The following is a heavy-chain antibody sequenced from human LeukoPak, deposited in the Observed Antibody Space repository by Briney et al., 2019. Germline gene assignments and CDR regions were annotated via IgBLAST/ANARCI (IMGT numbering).Heavy chain of an antibody. Sequence: SETLSLTCTVPGGSISSYYWSWIRQPPGKGLEWIGYIYYSGSTNYNPSLKSRVTISVDTSKNQFSLKLSSVTAADTAVYYCASAPDYYYYGMDVWGQGTTVTVSS. V-gene: IGHV4-59*01. CDR3: ASAPDYYYYGMDV. CDR1: GGSISSYY. CDR2: IYYSGST. J-gene: IGHJ6*02.